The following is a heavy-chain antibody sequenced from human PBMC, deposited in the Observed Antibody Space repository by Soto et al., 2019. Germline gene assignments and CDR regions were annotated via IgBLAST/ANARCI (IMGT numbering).Heavy chain of an antibody. Sequence: GGSLRLSCATSGFTFSNAWMSWVRQAPGKGLEWVGRIKSKTDGGTTTDYAAPVKDRFTVSRDDSKSTLFLQMNRLKTEDTAEYYCTTDGRTTGFEYWGQGTQVTVSS. V-gene: IGHV3-15*01. CDR2: IKSKTDGGTTT. CDR3: TTDGRTTGFEY. CDR1: GFTFSNAW. D-gene: IGHD2-8*02. J-gene: IGHJ4*02.